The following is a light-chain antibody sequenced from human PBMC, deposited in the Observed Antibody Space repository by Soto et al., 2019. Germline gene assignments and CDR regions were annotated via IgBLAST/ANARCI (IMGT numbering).Light chain of an antibody. V-gene: IGKV3-15*01. CDR3: QEYNNWPPLT. CDR1: QSVSSN. J-gene: IGKJ4*01. CDR2: GAS. Sequence: EIVMTQSPATLSVSPGERATLSCRASQSVSSNLAWYQQKPGQAPRLLIYGASTRATGIPARFSGSVSGTEFTLTFSSMQSEYFAVYYCQEYNNWPPLTFGGGTKVEFK.